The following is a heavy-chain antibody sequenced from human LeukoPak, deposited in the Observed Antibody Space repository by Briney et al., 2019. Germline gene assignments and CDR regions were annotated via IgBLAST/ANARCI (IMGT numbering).Heavy chain of an antibody. D-gene: IGHD5-18*01. CDR3: ARARGYKYGIFDI. V-gene: IGHV4-39*07. Sequence: PSETLSLTCIVSAGSVSTIDYYWAWIRLPPGKGLEWIGSLSYTGGPFYNASLKGRATISVDHSKNQFFLSLTSVTAADSAVYYCARARGYKYGIFDIWGQATMVIVSS. CDR2: LSYTGGP. CDR1: AGSVSTIDYY. J-gene: IGHJ3*02.